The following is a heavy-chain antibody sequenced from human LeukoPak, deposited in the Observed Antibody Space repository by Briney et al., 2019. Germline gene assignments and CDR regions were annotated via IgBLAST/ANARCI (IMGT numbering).Heavy chain of an antibody. CDR2: ISSGASTI. V-gene: IGHV3-11*04. D-gene: IGHD1-7*01. CDR3: ARDVGLELRRGYAFDI. J-gene: IGHJ3*02. CDR1: GFTFSADY. Sequence: GGSLRLSCAASGFTFSADYMSWIRQAPGKGLEWIALISSGASTIYYTDSLKGRFTISRDNAKNSLYLQMNSLRAEDTAVYYCARDVGLELRRGYAFDIWGQGTMVTVSS.